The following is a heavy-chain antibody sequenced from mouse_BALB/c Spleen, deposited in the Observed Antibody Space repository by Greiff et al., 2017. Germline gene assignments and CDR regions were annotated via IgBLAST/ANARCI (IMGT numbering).Heavy chain of an antibody. CDR3: ARLGGNFHFDY. D-gene: IGHD2-1*01. CDR1: GYSFTSYY. V-gene: IGHV1-66*01. CDR2: IFPGSGNT. Sequence: QVQLKESGPELVKPGASVKISCKASGYSFTSYYIHWVKQRPGQGLEWIGWIFPGSGNTKYNEKFKGKATLTADTSSSTAYMQLSSLTSEDSAVYFCARLGGNFHFDYWGQGTTLTVAA. J-gene: IGHJ2*01.